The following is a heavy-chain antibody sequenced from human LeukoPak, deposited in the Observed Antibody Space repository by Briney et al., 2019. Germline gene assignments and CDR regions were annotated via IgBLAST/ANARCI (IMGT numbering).Heavy chain of an antibody. Sequence: GGSLRLSCAASGFTFSSYWMSWVRQAPGKGLEWVSLIYSGGSTYYADSVKGRFTISRDNAKNTLYLQMNSLRAEDTAVYYCARGGVDIWGQGTMVTVSS. D-gene: IGHD3-16*01. CDR3: ARGGVDI. CDR1: GFTFSSYW. J-gene: IGHJ3*02. V-gene: IGHV3-66*01. CDR2: IYSGGST.